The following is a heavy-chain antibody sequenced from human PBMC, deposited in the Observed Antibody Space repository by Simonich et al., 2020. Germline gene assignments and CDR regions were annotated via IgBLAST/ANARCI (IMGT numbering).Heavy chain of an antibody. V-gene: IGHV3-74*01. CDR2: INSDGSST. Sequence: EVQLVESGGGLVQPGGSLRLSCAASGFTFSSYWMHWVRHAPGKGLGGVSRINSDGSSTSYADAVKGRFTISRDNAKNTLYLQMNSLRAEDTAVYYCARDYSNYDAFDIWGQGTMVTVSS. J-gene: IGHJ3*02. CDR3: ARDYSNYDAFDI. D-gene: IGHD4-4*01. CDR1: GFTFSSYW.